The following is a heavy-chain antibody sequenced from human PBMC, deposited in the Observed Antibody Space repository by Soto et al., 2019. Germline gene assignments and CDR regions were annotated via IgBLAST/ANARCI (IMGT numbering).Heavy chain of an antibody. D-gene: IGHD3-10*01. Sequence: ASVKVSCKASGYTFASYAMHRVRQAPGQRLEWMGWINAGNGNTKYSQKFQGRVTITRDTSASTAYMELSSLRSEDTAVYYCARQPLITMALDYYYGMDVWGQGTTVTVSS. CDR2: INAGNGNT. J-gene: IGHJ6*02. CDR1: GYTFASYA. CDR3: ARQPLITMALDYYYGMDV. V-gene: IGHV1-3*01.